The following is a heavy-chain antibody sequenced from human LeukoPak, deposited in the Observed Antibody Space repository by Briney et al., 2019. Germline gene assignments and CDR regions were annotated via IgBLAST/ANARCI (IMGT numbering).Heavy chain of an antibody. V-gene: IGHV3-7*03. D-gene: IGHD3-16*01. CDR2: IKEDGTRK. CDR1: GFTFSSHW. J-gene: IGHJ6*02. Sequence: GGSLRLSCEASGFTFSSHWMTWVRQAPGKGLEWVANIKEDGTRKNYMDSVKGRFTISRDNAKNSLYLQMSNLRAEDTAVYFCARGGGLDVWGQGATVTVSS. CDR3: ARGGGLDV.